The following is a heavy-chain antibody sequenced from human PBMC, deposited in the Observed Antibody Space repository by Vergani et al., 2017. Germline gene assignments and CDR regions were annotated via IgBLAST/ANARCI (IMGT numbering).Heavy chain of an antibody. J-gene: IGHJ4*02. Sequence: QVQLVQSGAEVKKPGSSVKVSCKASGGTFSSYAISWVRQAPGQGLEWMGRIIPILGTANYAQKFQGRVTITADESTSTAYMELSSLRSEDTAVYYCASLIMGSGSYGEGDYWGQGTLVTVSS. D-gene: IGHD3-10*01. V-gene: IGHV1-69*11. CDR1: GGTFSSYA. CDR3: ASLIMGSGSYGEGDY. CDR2: IIPILGTA.